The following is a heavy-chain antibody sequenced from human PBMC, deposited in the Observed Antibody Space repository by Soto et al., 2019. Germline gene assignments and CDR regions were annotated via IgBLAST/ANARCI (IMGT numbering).Heavy chain of an antibody. V-gene: IGHV3-66*01. CDR1: GFTVSSKY. CDR2: IQSGGTT. Sequence: LRLSCAASGFTVSSKYMTWVRHAPGNGLDWVSLIQSGGTTYYADSVKGRFTISRDNSKNTLYLQMNSLRAEDTAVYYCARGLKRNDYIWGSYRPHLDYWGQGTLVTVSS. CDR3: ARGLKRNDYIWGSYRPHLDY. D-gene: IGHD3-16*02. J-gene: IGHJ4*02.